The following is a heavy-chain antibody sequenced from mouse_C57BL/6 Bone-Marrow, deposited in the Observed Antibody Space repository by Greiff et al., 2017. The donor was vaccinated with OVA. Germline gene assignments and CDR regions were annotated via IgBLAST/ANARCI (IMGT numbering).Heavy chain of an antibody. CDR1: GYTFTDYE. CDR3: TRVTYGNYPAWFAY. CDR2: IDPETGGT. J-gene: IGHJ3*01. Sequence: VQLKESGAELVRPGASVTLSCKASGYTFTDYEMHWVKQTPVHGLEWIGAIDPETGGTAYNQKFKGKAILTADKSSSTAYMELRSLTSEDSAVDYCTRVTYGNYPAWFAYWGQGTLVTVSA. D-gene: IGHD2-1*01. V-gene: IGHV1-15*01.